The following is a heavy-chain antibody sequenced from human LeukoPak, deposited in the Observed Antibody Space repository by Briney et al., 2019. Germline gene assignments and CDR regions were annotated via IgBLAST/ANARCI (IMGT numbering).Heavy chain of an antibody. V-gene: IGHV3-30*18. CDR3: AKSHRSSWYVVDY. CDR2: ISYDGSNK. D-gene: IGHD6-13*01. Sequence: GGSLRLSCAASGFTFSSYGMHWVRQAPVKGLEWVAVISYDGSNKYYADSVKGRFTISRDNSKNTLYLQMNSLRAEDTAVYYCAKSHRSSWYVVDYWGQGTLVTVSS. J-gene: IGHJ4*02. CDR1: GFTFSSYG.